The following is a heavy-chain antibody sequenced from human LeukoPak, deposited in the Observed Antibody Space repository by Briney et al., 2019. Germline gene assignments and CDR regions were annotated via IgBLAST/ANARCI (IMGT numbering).Heavy chain of an antibody. J-gene: IGHJ5*02. Sequence: ASVKVSCKASGGTFSSYAISWARQAPGQGLEWMGGIIPILGTANYAQKFQGRVTITTDESTSTAYMELSSLRSEDTAVYYCARGTIFGVDRFRPPYNWFDPWGQGTLVTVSS. CDR1: GGTFSSYA. CDR2: IIPILGTA. V-gene: IGHV1-69*05. D-gene: IGHD3-3*01. CDR3: ARGTIFGVDRFRPPYNWFDP.